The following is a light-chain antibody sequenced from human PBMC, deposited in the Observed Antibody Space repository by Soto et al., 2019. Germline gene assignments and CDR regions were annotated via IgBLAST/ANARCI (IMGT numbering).Light chain of an antibody. CDR2: DVS. V-gene: IGLV2-14*03. Sequence: SALTQPASVSGSPGQSITISCTGTSRDVGGYNYVSWYQHHPGKAPKLMIYDVSNRPSGVSNRFSGSKSGNTASLTISGLQPEDEADYYCSSYTTSNTRQIVFGTGTKVTVL. CDR1: SRDVGGYNY. J-gene: IGLJ1*01. CDR3: SSYTTSNTRQIV.